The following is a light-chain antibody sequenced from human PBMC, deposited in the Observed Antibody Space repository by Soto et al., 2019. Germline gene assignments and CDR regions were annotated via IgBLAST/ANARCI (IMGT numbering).Light chain of an antibody. CDR1: QGFTTT. V-gene: IGKV3-11*01. J-gene: IGKJ2*01. CDR2: DAS. Sequence: EIVLTQSPATLSLSPGEKPTLPSRPSQGFTTTLAWYQQKPGQAPRLLIYDASNRATGIPARFSGSGSGTDFTLTISSLEPEDFAVYYCQQRSNWPRTFGQGTKLEIK. CDR3: QQRSNWPRT.